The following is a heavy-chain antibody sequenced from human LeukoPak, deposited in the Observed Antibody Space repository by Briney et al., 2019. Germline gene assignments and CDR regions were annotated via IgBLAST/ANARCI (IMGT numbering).Heavy chain of an antibody. D-gene: IGHD6-19*01. Sequence: PGGSLRLSCAASGFTFDDYGMSWVRQAPGKGLEWVSGINWNGGSTGYADSVRGRFTISRDNSKNTLYLQMNSLRADDTAVYYCARDLYQWYFDYWGQGTLVTVSS. CDR2: INWNGGST. CDR3: ARDLYQWYFDY. CDR1: GFTFDDYG. V-gene: IGHV3-20*04. J-gene: IGHJ4*02.